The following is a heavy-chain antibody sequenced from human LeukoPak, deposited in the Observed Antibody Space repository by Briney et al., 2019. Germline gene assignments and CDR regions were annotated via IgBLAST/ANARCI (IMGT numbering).Heavy chain of an antibody. Sequence: ASVKVSCKASGYTFTSYGISWVRQAPGQGLEWMGWISAYNGNTNYAQKFQGRVTMTRDTSISTAYMELSRLRSDDTAVYYCARDTSPSYYDSSGYYREGMFDYWGQGTLVTVSS. CDR3: ARDTSPSYYDSSGYYREGMFDY. CDR2: ISAYNGNT. CDR1: GYTFTSYG. J-gene: IGHJ4*02. V-gene: IGHV1-18*01. D-gene: IGHD3-22*01.